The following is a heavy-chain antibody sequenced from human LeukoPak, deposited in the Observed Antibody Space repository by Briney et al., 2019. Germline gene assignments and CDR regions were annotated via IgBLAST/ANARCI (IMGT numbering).Heavy chain of an antibody. Sequence: PGGSLRLSCAASGFSFRTYSMHWVRQAPGKGLEWVAFIRQDGSDKYYADSVKGRFTVSRDTSKTTLYLQMNSLRGDDTAVYYCAKDFRWGVDYWGQGTLVTVSS. J-gene: IGHJ4*02. CDR2: IRQDGSDK. CDR3: AKDFRWGVDY. CDR1: GFSFRTYS. D-gene: IGHD1-26*01. V-gene: IGHV3-30*02.